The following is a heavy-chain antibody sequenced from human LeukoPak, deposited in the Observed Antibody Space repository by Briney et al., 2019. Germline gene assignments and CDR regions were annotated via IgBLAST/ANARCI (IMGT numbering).Heavy chain of an antibody. V-gene: IGHV1-18*01. CDR3: ARASLLWFGELVGWFDP. CDR1: GYTFTSYG. J-gene: IGHJ5*02. CDR2: ISAYNGNT. Sequence: ASVKVSCKASGYTFTSYGISWVRQAPGQGLEWMGWISAYNGNTNYAQKLQGRVTMTTDTSTSTAYMELKSLRSDDTAVYYCARASLLWFGELVGWFDPWGQGTLVTVSS. D-gene: IGHD3-10*01.